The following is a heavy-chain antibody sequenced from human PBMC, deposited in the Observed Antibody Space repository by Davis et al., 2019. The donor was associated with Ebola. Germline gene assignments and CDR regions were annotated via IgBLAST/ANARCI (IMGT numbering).Heavy chain of an antibody. J-gene: IGHJ5*02. Sequence: AASVKVSCKTSGYNFNRYGISWVRQVPGQGLEWMRWISGYDGVTKYSEKYEGRITLTTETSTSTAYMEVRSLTSDDTALYYCARDGLVPDAIRGGFDPWGQGMLVTVSS. CDR2: ISGYDGVT. D-gene: IGHD2-2*01. CDR1: GYNFNRYG. V-gene: IGHV1-18*01. CDR3: ARDGLVPDAIRGGFDP.